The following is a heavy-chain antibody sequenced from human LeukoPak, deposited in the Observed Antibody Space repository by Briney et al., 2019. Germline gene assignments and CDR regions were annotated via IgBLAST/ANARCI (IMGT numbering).Heavy chain of an antibody. V-gene: IGHV3-23*01. CDR1: GFTFSSYA. CDR2: ISNSGGST. Sequence: GGSLRLSCGASGFTFSSYAMSWVCQAPGKGLEWVSVISNSGGSTFYADSVKGRFTISRDNSKNTLYLQMNSLRAEDTAVYYCAKRASGSGTSLYYFDYWGQGTLVTVSS. J-gene: IGHJ4*02. D-gene: IGHD3-10*01. CDR3: AKRASGSGTSLYYFDY.